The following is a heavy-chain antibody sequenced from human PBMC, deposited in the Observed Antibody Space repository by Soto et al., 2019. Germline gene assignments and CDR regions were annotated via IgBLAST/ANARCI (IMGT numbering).Heavy chain of an antibody. CDR1: GFTFSTYA. Sequence: EVQLLESGGGLVQPGGSLRLSCAASGFTFSTYAMNWVRQAPGNGLEWVSAISGSGGSIHYADSVKGRFTISRDNSKNTLYLQMNSLRNENTAVYHWVKGYWKGDVWAKGPRSPSP. CDR2: ISGSGGSI. J-gene: IGHJ6*02. CDR3: VKGYWKGDV. V-gene: IGHV3-23*01. D-gene: IGHD1-1*01.